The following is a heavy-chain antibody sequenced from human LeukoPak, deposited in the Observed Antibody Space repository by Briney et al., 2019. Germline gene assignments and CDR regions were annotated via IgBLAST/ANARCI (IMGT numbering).Heavy chain of an antibody. CDR1: GGSVSSGSYY. J-gene: IGHJ2*01. D-gene: IGHD4-17*01. CDR2: IYYSGGT. Sequence: ASETLSLTCTVSGGSVSSGSYYWSWIRQPPGKGLEWIGYIYYSGGTNYNPSLKSRVTISVDTSKNQFSLKLSSVTAADTAVYYCAREHGYWYFDLWGRGTLVTVSS. V-gene: IGHV4-61*01. CDR3: AREHGYWYFDL.